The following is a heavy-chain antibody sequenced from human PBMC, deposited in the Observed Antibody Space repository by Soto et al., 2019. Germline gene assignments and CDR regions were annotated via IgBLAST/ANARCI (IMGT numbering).Heavy chain of an antibody. CDR1: GFTFNFFG. CDR3: AKERRYSFDAFDI. D-gene: IGHD5-12*01. Sequence: QERLVESGGGVVQAGRSLRLSCAASGFTFNFFGMHWVRQAHGKGLEWVAVISYDGGEKYYADSVKGRFTMSRDNSKNMVYLEMSSLRPEVTSVYYCAKERRYSFDAFDIWGHGTMVTVSS. CDR2: ISYDGGEK. J-gene: IGHJ3*02. V-gene: IGHV3-30*18.